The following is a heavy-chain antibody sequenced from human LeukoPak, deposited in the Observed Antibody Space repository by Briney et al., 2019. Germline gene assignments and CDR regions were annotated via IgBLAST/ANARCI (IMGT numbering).Heavy chain of an antibody. J-gene: IGHJ4*02. CDR3: ARVRLYSSGWYEPFDY. Sequence: ASVKDSCKASGYKFTDDYMHWVRQAPGQGLEFMGWINPDSGFTNYAQKFKGRVTMTRDTSISTAYMELSRLRSDDTAVYYCARVRLYSSGWYEPFDYWGQGTLVTVSS. CDR2: INPDSGFT. V-gene: IGHV1-2*02. CDR1: GYKFTDDY. D-gene: IGHD6-19*01.